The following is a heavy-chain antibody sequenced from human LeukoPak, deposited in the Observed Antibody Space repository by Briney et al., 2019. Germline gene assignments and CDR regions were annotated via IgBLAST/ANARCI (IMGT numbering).Heavy chain of an antibody. D-gene: IGHD5-18*01. CDR2: IYYSGST. Sequence: ETLSLTCTVSGGSISSSSYYWGWIRQPPGKGLEWIGSIYYSGSTYYNPSLKSRVTISVDTSKNQFSLKLSSVTAADTAVYYCARGATGYSYGPNWFDPWGQGTLVTVSS. V-gene: IGHV4-39*07. CDR1: GGSISSSSYY. CDR3: ARGATGYSYGPNWFDP. J-gene: IGHJ5*02.